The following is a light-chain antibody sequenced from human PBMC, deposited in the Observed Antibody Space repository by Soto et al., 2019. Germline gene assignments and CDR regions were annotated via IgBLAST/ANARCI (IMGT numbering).Light chain of an antibody. CDR3: QEYHSL. V-gene: IGKV1-5*03. CDR2: KAS. J-gene: IGKJ2*01. Sequence: ITESPSALSASVVGRFTITCRASQSISSWLAWYQQKPGKAPKLLIYKASSLESGVPSRFSGSGPGTEFTLTISSPQPDDVATNYCQEYHSLFGRGTKVDIK. CDR1: QSISSW.